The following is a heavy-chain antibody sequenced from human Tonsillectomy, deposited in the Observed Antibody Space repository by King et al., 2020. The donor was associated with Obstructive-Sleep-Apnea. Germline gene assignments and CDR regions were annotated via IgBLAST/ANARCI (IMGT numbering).Heavy chain of an antibody. Sequence: QLVQSGGGLVQPGRSLRLSCAASGFTFDDYAMHWVRHAPGKGLEWVSGISWNSGSIGYADSVKGRFTISRDNAKNSLYLQMNSLRAEDTALYYCAKDRTGYDYVWGRGAFDIWGQGTMVTVSS. D-gene: IGHD3-16*01. V-gene: IGHV3-9*01. CDR2: ISWNSGSI. J-gene: IGHJ3*02. CDR1: GFTFDDYA. CDR3: AKDRTGYDYVWGRGAFDI.